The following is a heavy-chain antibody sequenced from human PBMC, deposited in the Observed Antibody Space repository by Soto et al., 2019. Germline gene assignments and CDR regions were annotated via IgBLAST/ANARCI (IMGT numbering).Heavy chain of an antibody. V-gene: IGHV4-31*03. J-gene: IGHJ4*02. CDR2: IYYSGST. Sequence: PSETLSLTCTVSGGSISSGGYYWSWIRQHPGKGLEWIGYIYYSGSTYYNPSLKSRVTISVDTSKNQFSPKLSSVTAADTAVYYCARSLRFLEWSLDYWGQGTLVTVSS. CDR1: GGSISSGGYY. D-gene: IGHD3-3*01. CDR3: ARSLRFLEWSLDY.